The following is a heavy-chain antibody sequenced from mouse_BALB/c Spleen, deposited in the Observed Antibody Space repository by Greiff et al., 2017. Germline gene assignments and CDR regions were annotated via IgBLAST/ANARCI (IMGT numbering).Heavy chain of an antibody. J-gene: IGHJ2*01. CDR3: ARGSYDGYYSWYYFDY. CDR1: GFSLTSYG. CDR2: IWAGGST. Sequence: VQLVESGPGLVAPSQSLSITCTVSGFSLTSYGVHWVRQPPGKGLEWLGVIWAGGSTNYNSALMSRLSISKDNSKSQVFLKMNSLQTDDTAMYYCARGSYDGYYSWYYFDYWGQGTTLTGSS. D-gene: IGHD2-3*01. V-gene: IGHV2-9*02.